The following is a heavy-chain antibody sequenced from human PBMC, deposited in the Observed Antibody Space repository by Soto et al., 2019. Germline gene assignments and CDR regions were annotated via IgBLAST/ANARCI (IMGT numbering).Heavy chain of an antibody. CDR3: ASGHHCGNTTPVYFTN. Sequence: QVQLVQSGAEVKKPGSSVKVSCKASGGTFSSYAISWVRQAPGQGLEWMGGIIPIFGTANCAQKFQGRVRITADESTSTAYMELSRLRAEDTDVYYCASGHHCGNTTPVYFTNWRQGIMVTVAS. CDR1: GGTFSSYA. CDR2: IIPIFGTA. J-gene: IGHJ1*01. D-gene: IGHD2-15*01. V-gene: IGHV1-69*12.